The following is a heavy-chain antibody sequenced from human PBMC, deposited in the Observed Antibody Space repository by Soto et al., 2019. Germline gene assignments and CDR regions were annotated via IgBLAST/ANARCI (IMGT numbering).Heavy chain of an antibody. Sequence: QVQLQESGPGLVKPSQTLSLTCTVSGGSISSGGYYWSWIRQHPGKGLEWIGYIYYSGSTYYNPYLKSRVTISVDTSKNPFSLKLSSVTAADTAVYYCARSGYSYGPNPLLYWGQGTLVTVSS. CDR3: ARSGYSYGPNPLLY. CDR1: GGSISSGGYY. D-gene: IGHD5-18*01. V-gene: IGHV4-31*03. CDR2: IYYSGST. J-gene: IGHJ4*02.